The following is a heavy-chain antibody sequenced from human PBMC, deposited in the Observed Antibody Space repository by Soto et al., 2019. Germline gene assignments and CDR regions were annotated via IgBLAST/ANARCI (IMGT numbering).Heavy chain of an antibody. D-gene: IGHD1-26*01. CDR2: INPSGGST. J-gene: IGHJ5*02. V-gene: IGHV1-46*01. CDR1: GYTFTSNY. Sequence: GASVKVSCKASGYTFTSNYMHWVRQAPGQGLEWMGIINPSGGSTSYAQKFRGRVTMTRDTSTITVDMELRSLRSEAAAVYYCWRDWAAGIVGATDGFDPWGQGTLVTVSS. CDR3: WRDWAAGIVGATDGFDP.